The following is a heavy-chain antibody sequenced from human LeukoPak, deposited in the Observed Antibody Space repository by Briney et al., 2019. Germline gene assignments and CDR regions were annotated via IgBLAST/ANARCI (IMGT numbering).Heavy chain of an antibody. CDR3: AKRSMVRGTAVYYYYGMDV. V-gene: IGHV3-23*01. D-gene: IGHD3-10*01. J-gene: IGHJ6*04. Sequence: PGGSLRLSCAASGFTFSSYAMSWVRQAPGKGLEWVSAISGSGGSTYYADSVKGRFTISRDNSKNTLYLQMNSLRAEDTAVYYCAKRSMVRGTAVYYYYGMDVWGKGTTDTVSS. CDR1: GFTFSSYA. CDR2: ISGSGGST.